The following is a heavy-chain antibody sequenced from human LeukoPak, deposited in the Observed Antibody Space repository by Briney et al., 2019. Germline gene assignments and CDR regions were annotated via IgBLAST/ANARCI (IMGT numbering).Heavy chain of an antibody. D-gene: IGHD6-13*01. V-gene: IGHV6-1*01. J-gene: IGHJ5*02. CDR1: GDSVSSNTAA. CDR3: ARESVIIIAAAGTVYNWFDP. Sequence: SQTLSLTCAISGDSVSSNTAAWNWIRQSPSRGLEWLGRTYYRSKWYNDYAVSVKSRITINPDTSKNQFSLQLNSVTPEDTAVYYCARESVIIIAAAGTVYNWFDPWGQGTLVTVSS. CDR2: TYYRSKWYN.